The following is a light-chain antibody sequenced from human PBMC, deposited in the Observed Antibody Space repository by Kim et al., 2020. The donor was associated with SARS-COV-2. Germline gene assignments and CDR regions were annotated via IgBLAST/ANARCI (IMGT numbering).Light chain of an antibody. CDR3: QQGSKRT. CDR1: LCVIRY. Sequence: LLPGRPPPPYCGAVLCVIRYCAGNKQKPGQAPTPLIYDPSNRATGMPAAFSGSGSGTDFTLTSSSLEPEDFAVYDCQQGSKRTFVKGTRLESK. CDR2: DPS. J-gene: IGKJ5*01. V-gene: IGKV3-11*01.